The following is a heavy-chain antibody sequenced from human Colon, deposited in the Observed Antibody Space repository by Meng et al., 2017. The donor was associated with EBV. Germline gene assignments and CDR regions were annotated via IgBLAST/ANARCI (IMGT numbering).Heavy chain of an antibody. V-gene: IGHV4-4*02. Sequence: QVQLKESGPGLVKPSGTLSLTCAVSGTSIPSSNWWSWVRQPPGKGLEWIGEIYYGGSTNYNPSLKSRVTISLDESKNQFSLRLASMTAADTAVYYCASLYGDFAFWGQGTLVTVSS. CDR1: GTSIPSSNW. D-gene: IGHD4-17*01. CDR2: IYYGGST. J-gene: IGHJ4*02. CDR3: ASLYGDFAF.